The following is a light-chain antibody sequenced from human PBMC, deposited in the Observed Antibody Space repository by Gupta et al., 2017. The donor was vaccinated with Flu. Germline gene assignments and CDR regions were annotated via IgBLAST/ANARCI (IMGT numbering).Light chain of an antibody. J-gene: IGKJ2*03. CDR3: QQYYSTPYS. Sequence: DIVMTQSPDSFAVSLGERATTNCKSSQSVLYISNNNNYLAWYQQKPGQPPKLLIYWASTRESGVPDRFSGSGSGTDFTLTISSLQAEDVAVYYCQQYYSTPYSFGRGTKLEIK. V-gene: IGKV4-1*01. CDR2: WAS. CDR1: QSVLYISNNNNY.